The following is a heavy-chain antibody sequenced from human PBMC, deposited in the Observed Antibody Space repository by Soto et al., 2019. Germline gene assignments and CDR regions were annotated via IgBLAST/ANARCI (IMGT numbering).Heavy chain of an antibody. Sequence: GASVKVSCKASGYTSTSRVINWVRQAPGQGLEWMGWISTYNGNTHYAQNLQGRVSMTTDTSTTTAYMELRSLRSEDTAVYYCARGRGWRDYWGQGTRVTVSS. J-gene: IGHJ4*02. CDR2: ISTYNGNT. CDR1: GYTSTSRV. CDR3: ARGRGWRDY. V-gene: IGHV1-18*04. D-gene: IGHD6-19*01.